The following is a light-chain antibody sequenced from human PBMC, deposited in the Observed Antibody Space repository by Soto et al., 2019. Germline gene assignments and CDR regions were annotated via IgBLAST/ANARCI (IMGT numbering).Light chain of an antibody. CDR1: SSDVGGYNY. CDR2: EVS. Sequence: QSVLTQPASVSGSPGQSITISCTGTSSDVGGYNYVSWYQQHPGKAPKLMIYEVSHRPSGVSNRFSGSKSGNTASLTISGLQAEDEADYYCNSYTSGSTWVFGGGTKVTVL. V-gene: IGLV2-14*01. J-gene: IGLJ3*02. CDR3: NSYTSGSTWV.